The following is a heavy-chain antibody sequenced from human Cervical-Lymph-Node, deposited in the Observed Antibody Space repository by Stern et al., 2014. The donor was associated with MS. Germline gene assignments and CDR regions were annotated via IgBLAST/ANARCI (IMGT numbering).Heavy chain of an antibody. CDR2: SGGSGTNT. CDR1: GFGFSTYT. CDR3: ATLANPGSP. D-gene: IGHD3-10*01. J-gene: IGHJ5*02. Sequence: EVQLVESGGGLVQPGGSLRLTCAASGFGFSTYTMNWVRQAPGKGLEWVSGSGGSGTNTYYADSVKGRFTISRDNSKNTLYLQMNSLRVEDTAVYFCATLANPGSPWGQGTLVTVSS. V-gene: IGHV3-23*04.